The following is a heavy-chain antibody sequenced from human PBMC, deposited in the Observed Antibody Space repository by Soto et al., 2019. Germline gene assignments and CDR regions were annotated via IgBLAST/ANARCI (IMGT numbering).Heavy chain of an antibody. V-gene: IGHV3-30-3*01. J-gene: IGHJ5*02. CDR2: ISYDGSNN. CDR1: GFTFSSYA. CDR3: ARGGVWYSSKNNWFDP. D-gene: IGHD6-13*01. Sequence: GGSLRLSCAASGFTFSSYAMHWVRQAPGKGLEWVAGISYDGSNNYYAYSVKGRFTISRDNSKNTLYLQMNSLRAEDTAVYYCARGGVWYSSKNNWFDPWGQGTLVTVSS.